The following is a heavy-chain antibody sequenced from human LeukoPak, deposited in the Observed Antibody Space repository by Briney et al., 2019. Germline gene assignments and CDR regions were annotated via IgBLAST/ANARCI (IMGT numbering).Heavy chain of an antibody. Sequence: SETLSLTCSVSGGSVSSGISYWSWIRQPPGEGLEWIAYISDSGGSDYNPSLRGRVTISLDTSKNQFSLRLTSVTAADTAVYYCAKTTRASIRSAFDIWGQGTLVTVSS. D-gene: IGHD1-7*01. V-gene: IGHV4-61*01. CDR2: ISDSGGS. CDR3: AKTTRASIRSAFDI. J-gene: IGHJ3*02. CDR1: GGSVSSGISY.